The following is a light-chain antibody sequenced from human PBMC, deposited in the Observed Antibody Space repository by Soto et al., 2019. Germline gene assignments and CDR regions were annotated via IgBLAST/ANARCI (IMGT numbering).Light chain of an antibody. CDR2: WAS. J-gene: IGKJ1*01. CDR3: QQYYSTPWT. Sequence: DIVMTQSPDSLAVSLGERATINCKSSQSVLYSSNNKNHLAWYQQKPGQPPKLLIYWASTRESGVPDRFSGSGSGTDFTLTISSLQAEDVALYYCQQYYSTPWTFGQGTKVEIK. CDR1: QSVLYSSNNKNH. V-gene: IGKV4-1*01.